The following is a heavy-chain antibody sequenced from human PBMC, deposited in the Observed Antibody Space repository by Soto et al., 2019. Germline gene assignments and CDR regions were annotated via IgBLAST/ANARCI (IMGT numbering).Heavy chain of an antibody. V-gene: IGHV4-59*01. J-gene: IGHJ4*02. D-gene: IGHD2-8*01. CDR3: ARVYAYYFDY. CDR1: GGSIISYY. CDR2: IYYSGST. Sequence: SETLSLTCTVSGGSIISYYWSWIRQPPGKGLEWIGYIYYSGSTNYNPSHKSRVTISVDTSKNQFSLKLSSVTAADTAVYYCARVYAYYFDYWGQGTLVTVSS.